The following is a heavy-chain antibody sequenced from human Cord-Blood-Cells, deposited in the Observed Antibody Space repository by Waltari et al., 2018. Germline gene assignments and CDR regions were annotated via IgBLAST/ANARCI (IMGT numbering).Heavy chain of an antibody. Sequence: EVQLVESGGDLVQPGRSLRLSCAASGFTFDDSAMHWFRQAPGKGLEWVSGISWNSGSIGYADSVKGRFTISRDNAKNSLYLQMNSLRAEDTALYYCAKDYSPSLYYFDYWGQGTLVTVSS. J-gene: IGHJ4*02. CDR3: AKDYSPSLYYFDY. V-gene: IGHV3-9*01. D-gene: IGHD2-21*01. CDR2: ISWNSGSI. CDR1: GFTFDDSA.